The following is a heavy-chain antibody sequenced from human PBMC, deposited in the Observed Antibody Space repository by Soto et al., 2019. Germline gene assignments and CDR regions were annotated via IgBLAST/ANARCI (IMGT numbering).Heavy chain of an antibody. V-gene: IGHV3-7*01. Sequence: EVQLVESGGGLVQPGGSLRLSCAASGFTFSSYWMSWVRQAPGKGLEWVANIKQDGSEKYYVDSVNGRFTISRDNAKNSLYLQMNSLRAEDTAVYYCARDSPNSSGWFDAFDIWGQGTMVTVSS. D-gene: IGHD6-19*01. J-gene: IGHJ3*02. CDR2: IKQDGSEK. CDR1: GFTFSSYW. CDR3: ARDSPNSSGWFDAFDI.